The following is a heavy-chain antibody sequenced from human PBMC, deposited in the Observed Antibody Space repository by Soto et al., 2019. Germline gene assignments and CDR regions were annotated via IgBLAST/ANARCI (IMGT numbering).Heavy chain of an antibody. Sequence: ESGGVLVQPGGSLRLSCVASGFTFDSHWMHWVRQAPGEGLVWVSRIKTDGYAAAYADSVKGRFTISRDNTKNTVYLRMNSLRAEDTAVYFCVRESGVAADCWGQGTLVTVSS. J-gene: IGHJ4*02. D-gene: IGHD6-19*01. V-gene: IGHV3-74*01. CDR2: IKTDGYAA. CDR3: VRESGVAADC. CDR1: GFTFDSHW.